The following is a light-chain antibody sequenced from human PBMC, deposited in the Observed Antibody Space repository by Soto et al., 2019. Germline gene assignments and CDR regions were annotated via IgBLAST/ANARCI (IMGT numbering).Light chain of an antibody. Sequence: IHLTHFPSSLSASVGDRVTITGRAGQRINSYLNWYPQKPGKDPKLLIYDASNLQSGVTSRFSGSGSRTDFTLISSSLKPEDFATYYFQQSYNTPVTFGQGTKV. V-gene: IGKV1-39*01. CDR2: DAS. CDR3: QQSYNTPVT. CDR1: QRINSY. J-gene: IGKJ1*01.